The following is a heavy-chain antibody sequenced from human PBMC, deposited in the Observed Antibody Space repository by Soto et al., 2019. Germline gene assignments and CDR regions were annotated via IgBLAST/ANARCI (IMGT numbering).Heavy chain of an antibody. CDR3: ARWRDGGRRILAAFDI. J-gene: IGHJ3*02. CDR2: IYSGGST. D-gene: IGHD3-16*01. V-gene: IGHV3-53*04. Sequence: GGSLRLSCAASGFTVSSNYMSWVRQAPGKGLEWVSVIYSGGSTYYADSVKGRFTISRHNSKNTLYLQMNSLRAEDTAVYYCARWRDGGRRILAAFDIWGQGTMVTVSS. CDR1: GFTVSSNY.